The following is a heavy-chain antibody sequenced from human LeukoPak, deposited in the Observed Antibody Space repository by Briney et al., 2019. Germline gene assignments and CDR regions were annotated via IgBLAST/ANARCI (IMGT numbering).Heavy chain of an antibody. CDR1: GGSFSGYY. Sequence: SETLSLTCAVYGGSFSGYYWSWIRQPPGKGLEWMGEINHSGSTNCNPSLKSLVTISVETSKNQFSLKLSSVTAADTAVYYCASGARIRSSSWYGLDPWGQGTLVTVSS. CDR3: ASGARIRSSSWYGLDP. CDR2: INHSGST. V-gene: IGHV4-34*01. D-gene: IGHD6-13*01. J-gene: IGHJ5*02.